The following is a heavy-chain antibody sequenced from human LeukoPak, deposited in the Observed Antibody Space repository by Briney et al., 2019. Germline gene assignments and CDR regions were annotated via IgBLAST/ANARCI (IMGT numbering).Heavy chain of an antibody. Sequence: SETLSLTCAVYGGSFSGYYWSWIRQPPGKGLEWIGEINHSGSTNYNPSLKSRVTISVDTSKNQFSLKLSSVTAADTAVYYCGSFSGDYGDYWGQGTLVTVSS. CDR1: GGSFSGYY. CDR2: INHSGST. CDR3: GSFSGDYGDY. V-gene: IGHV4-34*01. J-gene: IGHJ4*02. D-gene: IGHD4-17*01.